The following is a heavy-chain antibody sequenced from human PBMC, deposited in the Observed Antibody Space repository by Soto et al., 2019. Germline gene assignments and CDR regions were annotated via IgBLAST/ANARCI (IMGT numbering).Heavy chain of an antibody. CDR2: INTYNGNT. CDR3: ARDQNNYGSGTYYPYYYGMDV. J-gene: IGHJ6*02. Sequence: QVQLVQSGTEVKKPGASVKVSCKPSGYSFSTYGITWVRQAPGQGLEWMGWINTYNGNTKYARNLQGRVTMTTDTSTSTAYMELRSLSSDDTAVYYCARDQNNYGSGTYYPYYYGMDVWGQGTTVTVSS. V-gene: IGHV1-18*01. CDR1: GYSFSTYG. D-gene: IGHD3-10*01.